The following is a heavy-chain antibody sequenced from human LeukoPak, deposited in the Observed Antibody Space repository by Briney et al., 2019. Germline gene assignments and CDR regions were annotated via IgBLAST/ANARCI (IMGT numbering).Heavy chain of an antibody. J-gene: IGHJ4*02. CDR3: ARVYKWGYQLLYYFDY. V-gene: IGHV4-34*01. Sequence: SETLSLTCAVYGGSFSGYYWSWIRQPPGKGLEWIGEINHSGSTNYNSSLKSRVTISVDTSKNQFSLKLSSVTAADTAVYYCARVYKWGYQLLYYFDYWGQGTLVTVSS. D-gene: IGHD2-2*01. CDR2: INHSGST. CDR1: GGSFSGYY.